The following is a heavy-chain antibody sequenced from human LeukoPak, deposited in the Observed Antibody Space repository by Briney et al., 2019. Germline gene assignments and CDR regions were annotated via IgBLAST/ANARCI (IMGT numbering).Heavy chain of an antibody. CDR3: ARDPNVSPMDV. V-gene: IGHV1-69*04. CDR2: IIPILGIA. Sequence: GSPVKVSCKASGGTFSSYAISWVRQAPGQGLEWMGRIIPILGIANYAQKFQGRVTITADKSTSTAYMELSSLRSEDTAVYYCARDPNVSPMDVWGQGTTVTVSS. J-gene: IGHJ6*02. CDR1: GGTFSSYA.